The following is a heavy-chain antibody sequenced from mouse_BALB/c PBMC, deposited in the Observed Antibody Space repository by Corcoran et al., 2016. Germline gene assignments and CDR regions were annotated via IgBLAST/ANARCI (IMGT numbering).Heavy chain of an antibody. CDR2: IDPANGNS. V-gene: IGHV14-3*02. J-gene: IGHJ3*01. Sequence: EVQLQQSGAELVKPGASVKLSCTASGFNIKDTYMHWVKQRTEQGLGWIGRIDPANGNSKYDPKFQDKVTITADTSSNTAYLQLSSLTSEDTAVYYCAKISPYWGQGTLVTVSA. CDR1: GFNIKDTY. CDR3: AKISPY.